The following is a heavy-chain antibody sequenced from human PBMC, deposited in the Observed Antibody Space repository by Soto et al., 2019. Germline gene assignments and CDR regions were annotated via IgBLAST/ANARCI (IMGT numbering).Heavy chain of an antibody. V-gene: IGHV3-66*01. CDR1: GFTFSSYA. Sequence: VQLVESGGGVVQPGRSLRLSCAASGFTFSSYAMHWVRQAPGKGLEWVAVIYSGGSTYYADSVKGRFTISRDNSKNTLYLQMNSLRAEDTAVYYCARESDGWSGLRGQGTLVTVSS. CDR3: ARESDGWSGL. CDR2: IYSGGST. D-gene: IGHD3-3*01. J-gene: IGHJ4*02.